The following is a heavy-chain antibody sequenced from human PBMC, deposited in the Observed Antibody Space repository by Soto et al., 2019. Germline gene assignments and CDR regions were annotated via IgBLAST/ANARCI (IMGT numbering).Heavy chain of an antibody. V-gene: IGHV3-21*01. CDR1: GFTFSTYS. Sequence: EVQLVESGGGLVKPGGSLRLSCAASGFTFSTYSMNWVRQAPGKGLELVSSISTSGSYTYYADSVKGRFTISRDNAKNSVDLQMNSLRAEDTAVYYCARDQVPAAIGYYFYGMDVWGQGTTVTVSS. J-gene: IGHJ6*02. CDR2: ISTSGSYT. D-gene: IGHD2-2*02. CDR3: ARDQVPAAIGYYFYGMDV.